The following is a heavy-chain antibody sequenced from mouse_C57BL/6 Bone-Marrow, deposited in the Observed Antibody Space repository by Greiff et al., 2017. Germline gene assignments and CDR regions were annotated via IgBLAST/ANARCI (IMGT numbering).Heavy chain of an antibody. CDR3: ARVTTVVEGYAMDY. V-gene: IGHV14-3*01. CDR2: IDPANGNT. Sequence: EVQLQQSVAELVRPGASVKLSCTASGFNIKNTDMHWVKQRPEQGLEWIGRIDPANGNTKYAPKFQGKATITADTSSNTAYLQLSSLTSEDTAIYYCARVTTVVEGYAMDYWGQGTSVTVSS. D-gene: IGHD1-1*01. CDR1: GFNIKNTD. J-gene: IGHJ4*01.